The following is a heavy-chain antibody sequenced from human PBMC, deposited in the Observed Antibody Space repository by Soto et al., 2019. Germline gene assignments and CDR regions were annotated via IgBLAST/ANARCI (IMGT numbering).Heavy chain of an antibody. CDR1: GFSFSLYG. D-gene: IGHD3-9*01. J-gene: IGHJ6*02. Sequence: SLRLSCAASGFSFSLYGMQWVRQAPGKGLEWVAVICYDGSNKYYADSVKGRFTIFRDNSKNTLYLQMNRLRAKDTAVYNCARSPYPTGYLYGMVVWGPGTMVKVFS. V-gene: IGHV3-33*01. CDR2: ICYDGSNK. CDR3: ARSPYPTGYLYGMVV.